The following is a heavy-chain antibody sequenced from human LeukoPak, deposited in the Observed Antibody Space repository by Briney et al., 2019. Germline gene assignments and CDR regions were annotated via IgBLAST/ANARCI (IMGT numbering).Heavy chain of an antibody. CDR2: ISSNGGST. CDR1: GFTFTSYA. CDR3: VKSIVGATTGRRAFDI. J-gene: IGHJ3*02. Sequence: GGSLRLSCSASGFTFTSYAMHWVRQAPGKRLEYVSTISSNGGSTYYADSVKGRFTISRDNSKNTLYLQMSSLRVEDTAVYYCVKSIVGATTGRRAFDIWGQGTMVTVSS. V-gene: IGHV3-64D*06. D-gene: IGHD1-26*01.